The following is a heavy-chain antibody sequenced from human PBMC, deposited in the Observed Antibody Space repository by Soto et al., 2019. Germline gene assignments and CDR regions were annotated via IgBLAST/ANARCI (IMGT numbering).Heavy chain of an antibody. CDR1: GFTFSSYS. Sequence: EVQLVESGGGLVKPGGSLRLSCAASGFTFSSYSMNWVRQAPGKGLEWVSSISSSSSYIYYTDSVKGRFTISRDNAKNSLYLQMNSLRAEDTAVYYCAREIPATGFDPWGQGTLVTVSS. CDR2: ISSSSSYI. CDR3: AREIPATGFDP. J-gene: IGHJ5*02. D-gene: IGHD1-1*01. V-gene: IGHV3-21*01.